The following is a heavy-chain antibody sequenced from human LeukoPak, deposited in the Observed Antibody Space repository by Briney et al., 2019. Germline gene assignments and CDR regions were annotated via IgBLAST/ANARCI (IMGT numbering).Heavy chain of an antibody. J-gene: IGHJ4*02. CDR1: GYTFTYYV. Sequence: ASVKVSCKTSGYTFTYYVISWVRQAPGQGLEWMGWINAYNGNTNDAQKFQGRVTMTTDTSTSTAYMELRSLRSDDTAVYYCARGERPYDYWGQGTLVSVSS. CDR3: ARGERPYDY. V-gene: IGHV1-18*01. CDR2: INAYNGNT. D-gene: IGHD1-26*01.